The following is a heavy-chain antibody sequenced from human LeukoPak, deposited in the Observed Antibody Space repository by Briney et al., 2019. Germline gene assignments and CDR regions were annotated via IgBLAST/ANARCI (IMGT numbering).Heavy chain of an antibody. CDR2: FSSSGST. CDR3: AKSNGYGLVDI. Sequence: PSETLSLTCTVSGGSISNYYWSWIRQPPGKGLEWIGYFSSSGSTNYNPSLESRVTISLDTSRNQFSLKLNSVTAADTAVYYCAKSNGYGLVDIWGQGTMVTVSS. CDR1: GGSISNYY. J-gene: IGHJ3*02. D-gene: IGHD3-10*01. V-gene: IGHV4-59*08.